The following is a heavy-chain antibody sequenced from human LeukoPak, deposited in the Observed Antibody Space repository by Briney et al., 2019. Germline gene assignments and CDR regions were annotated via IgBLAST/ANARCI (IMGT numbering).Heavy chain of an antibody. CDR1: GGTFSSYA. D-gene: IGHD3-22*01. Sequence: ASVKVSCKASGGTFSSYAISWVRQAPGQGLEWMGWISAYNGNTNYAQKLQGRVTMTTDTSTSTAYMELRSLRSDDTAVYYCARVRGLRYYDSSDAFDIWGQGTMVTVSS. V-gene: IGHV1-18*01. CDR3: ARVRGLRYYDSSDAFDI. CDR2: ISAYNGNT. J-gene: IGHJ3*02.